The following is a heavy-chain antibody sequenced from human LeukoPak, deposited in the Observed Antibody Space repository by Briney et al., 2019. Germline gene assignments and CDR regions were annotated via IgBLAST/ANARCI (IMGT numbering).Heavy chain of an antibody. J-gene: IGHJ3*02. D-gene: IGHD3-10*01. V-gene: IGHV1-18*01. CDR3: ARAATVRGVNAFDI. CDR2: ISAYNGNT. CDR1: GYTFTSYG. Sequence: ASVKVSCEASGYTFTSYGISWVRQAPGQGLEWMGWISAYNGNTNYAQKLQGRVTMTTDTSTSTAYMELRSLRSDDTAVYYCARAATVRGVNAFDIWGQGTMVTVSS.